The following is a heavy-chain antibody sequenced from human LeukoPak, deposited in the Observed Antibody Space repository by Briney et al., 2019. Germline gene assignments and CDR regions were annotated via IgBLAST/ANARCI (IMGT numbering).Heavy chain of an antibody. J-gene: IGHJ4*02. Sequence: GGSLRLSCAASGFTFSSYSMNWVRQAPGKGLEWVSSISSSSSYIYYADSVKGRFTISRDNAKNSLYLQMNSLRAEDTAVYYCASVPKSAGYYYDFWSGYSDYWGQGTLVTVSS. CDR3: ASVPKSAGYYYDFWSGYSDY. V-gene: IGHV3-21*01. CDR1: GFTFSSYS. D-gene: IGHD3-3*01. CDR2: ISSSSSYI.